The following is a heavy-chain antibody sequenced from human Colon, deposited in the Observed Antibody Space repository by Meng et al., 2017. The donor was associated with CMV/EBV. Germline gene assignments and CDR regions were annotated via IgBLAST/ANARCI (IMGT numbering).Heavy chain of an antibody. D-gene: IGHD2-8*02. V-gene: IGHV4-34*01. CDR2: INHRGNT. Sequence: SETLSLTCAVSGGSLGRHYWSWIRQAPGKGLEWIGEINHRGNTYFNPSLKSRVIISIDTSKNQFSLKLNSVTAADTAIYYCARDWSSNYYFDSWGQGMLVTVSS. CDR1: GGSLGRHY. J-gene: IGHJ4*02. CDR3: ARDWSSNYYFDS.